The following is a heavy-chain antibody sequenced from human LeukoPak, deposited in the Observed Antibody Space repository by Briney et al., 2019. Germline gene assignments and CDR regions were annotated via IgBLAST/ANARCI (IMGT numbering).Heavy chain of an antibody. CDR3: AREIRRYFDY. V-gene: IGHV1-8*01. CDR1: GYSYSRHD. CDR2: VNPDSGNT. Sequence: ASVKVSCKASGYSYSRHDINWLRQASGQGLEWMGWVNPDSGNTGYAQKFQGRVTMTTNTSTTTAYMELSSVRSEDTAVYYCAREIRRYFDYWGQGTLVTVSS. J-gene: IGHJ4*02.